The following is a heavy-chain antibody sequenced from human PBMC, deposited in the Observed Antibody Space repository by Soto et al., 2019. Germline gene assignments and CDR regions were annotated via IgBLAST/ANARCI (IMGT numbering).Heavy chain of an antibody. CDR3: ARDRIAAAGTVGGKWFDP. V-gene: IGHV1-18*01. CDR1: GYTFTNYD. D-gene: IGHD6-13*01. Sequence: ASVKVSCKSSGYTFTNYDINWVRQATGQGLERMGWISAYNGNTNYAQKLQGRVTMTTDTSTSTAYMELRSLRSDDTAVYYCARDRIAAAGTVGGKWFDPWGQGTLVTVSA. CDR2: ISAYNGNT. J-gene: IGHJ5*02.